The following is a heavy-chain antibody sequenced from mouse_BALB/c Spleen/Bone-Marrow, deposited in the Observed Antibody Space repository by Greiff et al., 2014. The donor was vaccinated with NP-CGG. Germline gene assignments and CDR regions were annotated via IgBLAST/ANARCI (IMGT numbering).Heavy chain of an antibody. CDR2: INPYNDGT. CDR1: GYTFTSYV. J-gene: IGHJ4*01. D-gene: IGHD2-4*01. Sequence: EVQLQQSGPELVKPGASVEMSCKASGYTFTSYVMHWVKQKPGQGLDWIGYINPYNDGTKYNEKFKGKATLTSDKSSSTAYMELSSLTSEDSAVYYCARGVYYDYDEGALDYWGQGTSVTVSS. CDR3: ARGVYYDYDEGALDY. V-gene: IGHV1-14*01.